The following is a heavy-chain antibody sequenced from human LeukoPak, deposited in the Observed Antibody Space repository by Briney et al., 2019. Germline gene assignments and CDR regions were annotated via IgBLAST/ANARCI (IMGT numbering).Heavy chain of an antibody. CDR1: GFTVSSNY. V-gene: IGHV3-53*01. CDR2: IYSGGST. Sequence: GGSLRLSCAVSGFTVSSNYMSWVRQAPGKGLEWVSVIYSGGSTYYADSVKGRFTISRDNSKNTLYLQMNSLRAEDTAVYYCARDLFGDSSGWYSWFDPWGQGTLVTVSS. CDR3: ARDLFGDSSGWYSWFDP. D-gene: IGHD6-19*01. J-gene: IGHJ5*02.